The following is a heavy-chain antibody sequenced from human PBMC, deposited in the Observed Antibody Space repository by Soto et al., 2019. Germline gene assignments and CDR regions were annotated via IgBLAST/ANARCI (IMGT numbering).Heavy chain of an antibody. J-gene: IGHJ3*01. D-gene: IGHD6-13*01. CDR1: GYTFTSYG. Sequence: ASVKVSCKASGYTFTSYGISWVRQAPGQGLEWMGWISAYNGNTNYAQKLQGRVTMTTDTSTSTAYMELRSLRSDDTAVYYCAPIPPFYSSRWYGGAFDFWGQGTMVDVSS. CDR3: APIPPFYSSRWYGGAFDF. V-gene: IGHV1-18*01. CDR2: ISAYNGNT.